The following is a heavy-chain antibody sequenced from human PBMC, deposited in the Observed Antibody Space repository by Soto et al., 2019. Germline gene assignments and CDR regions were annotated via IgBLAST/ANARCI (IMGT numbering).Heavy chain of an antibody. CDR3: ASQGGDQFFDY. CDR2: IIPIFGTA. V-gene: IGHV1-69*13. D-gene: IGHD2-21*02. Sequence: ASVKVSCKASGGTFSSYAISWVRQAPGQGLEWMGGIIPIFGTANYAQKFQGRVTITADGSTSTAYMELSSLRSEDTAGYYCASQGGDQFFDYWGQGTLVTVSS. J-gene: IGHJ4*02. CDR1: GGTFSSYA.